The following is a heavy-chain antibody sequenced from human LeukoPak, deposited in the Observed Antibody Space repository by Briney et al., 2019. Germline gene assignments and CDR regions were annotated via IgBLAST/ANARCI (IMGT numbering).Heavy chain of an antibody. V-gene: IGHV1-2*02. D-gene: IGHD1-26*01. J-gene: IGHJ4*02. CDR1: GYTFTGYY. CDR3: ARGSGNYWEFIVY. Sequence: ASVKVSCKGSGYTFTGYYMHWVRQAPGQGLEWMGWINAASGDTNYAQNFQDRVTMTRDTSITTAYMEMNSLRSDDTAIYFCARGSGNYWEFIVYWGQGTLVTVSS. CDR2: INAASGDT.